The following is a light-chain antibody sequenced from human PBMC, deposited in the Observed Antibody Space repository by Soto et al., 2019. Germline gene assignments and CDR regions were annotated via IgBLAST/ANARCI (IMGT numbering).Light chain of an antibody. J-gene: IGKJ2*01. Sequence: EIVMTQSPATLSVSPGERVTLSCRASQSVSDNLAWYQQKPGQAPRLLIYGPSTRATTIPAPFSGSGSGTEFTPTISSLQSEDFAVYYCQQSNNWPYTFGQGTRLDIK. CDR2: GPS. CDR1: QSVSDN. CDR3: QQSNNWPYT. V-gene: IGKV3-15*01.